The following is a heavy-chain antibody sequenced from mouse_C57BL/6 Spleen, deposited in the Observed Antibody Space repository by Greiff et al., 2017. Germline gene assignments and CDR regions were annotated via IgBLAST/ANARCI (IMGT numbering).Heavy chain of an antibody. D-gene: IGHD2-1*01. CDR2: FYPGSGSI. CDR1: GYTFTEYT. V-gene: IGHV1-62-2*01. Sequence: QVQLQQSGAELVKPGASVKLSCKASGYTFTEYTIHWVKQRSGQGLEWIGWFYPGSGSIKYNEKFKDKATLTADKSSSTVYMELSRLTSEDSAVYFCARHEGPYGNYVGYFDYWGQGTTLTVSS. J-gene: IGHJ2*01. CDR3: ARHEGPYGNYVGYFDY.